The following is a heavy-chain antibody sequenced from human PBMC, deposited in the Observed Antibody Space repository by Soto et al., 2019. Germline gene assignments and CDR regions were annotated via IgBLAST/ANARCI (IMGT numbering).Heavy chain of an antibody. V-gene: IGHV1-69*05. CDR1: GGTFSSYA. D-gene: IGHD6-13*01. CDR2: IIPIFGTA. Sequence: SVKVSCKASGGTFSSYAISWVRQAPGQGLEWMGGIIPIFGTADSVKGRFTISRDNSKNTLNLQMSSLTTEDTAVYYCVKDRWVDYWGQGTLVTVSS. CDR3: VKDRWVDY. J-gene: IGHJ4*02.